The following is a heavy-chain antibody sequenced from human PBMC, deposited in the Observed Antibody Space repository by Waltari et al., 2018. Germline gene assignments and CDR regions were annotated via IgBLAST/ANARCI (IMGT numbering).Heavy chain of an antibody. Sequence: EVQLVESGGGLVQPGGSLRLSCAASGFTLSHYWMGWVRQAPGKGLEWVAGIKEDGGRKDYVDSVKGRFTISRDNAKSTLYLQMNSLRAEDTAVFYCVRNRGWQQFGFWGQGTLVTVSS. V-gene: IGHV3-7*01. CDR1: GFTLSHYW. CDR2: IKEDGGRK. D-gene: IGHD3-16*01. J-gene: IGHJ4*02. CDR3: VRNRGWQQFGF.